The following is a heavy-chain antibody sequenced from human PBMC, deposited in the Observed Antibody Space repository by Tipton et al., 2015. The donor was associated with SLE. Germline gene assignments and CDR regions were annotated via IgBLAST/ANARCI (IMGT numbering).Heavy chain of an antibody. V-gene: IGHV1-69*06. D-gene: IGHD1-26*01. CDR2: IIHIFGPA. CDR1: GGTFGTYA. Sequence: QLVQSGAEVKKPGSSVKVSCKASGGTFGTYAISWVRQAPGQGLEWMGGIIHIFGPAKYAQKFQGRVTMTRDTSTSTVYMELRSLRSDDTAVYYCARGASYSPVDYWGQGTLVTVPS. CDR3: ARGASYSPVDY. J-gene: IGHJ4*02.